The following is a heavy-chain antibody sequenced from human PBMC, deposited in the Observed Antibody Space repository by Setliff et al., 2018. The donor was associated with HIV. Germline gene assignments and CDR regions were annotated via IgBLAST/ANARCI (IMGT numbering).Heavy chain of an antibody. V-gene: IGHV5-51*01. CDR1: GYSFTSYW. J-gene: IGHJ6*03. CDR2: IYPADSDT. CDR3: ARLADYYYYYMDV. Sequence: PGESLKISCKGSGYSFTSYWIGWVRQMPGKGLEWLGIIYPADSDTRYNPSFQGQVTISADKSIGTAYLQWSSLKASDTAMYYCARLADYYYYYMDVWGKGTTVTVSS.